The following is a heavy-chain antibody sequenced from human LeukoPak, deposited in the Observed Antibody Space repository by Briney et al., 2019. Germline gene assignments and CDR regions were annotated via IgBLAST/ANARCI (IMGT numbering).Heavy chain of an antibody. CDR1: GFTFSSYA. CDR2: ISYDGSNK. D-gene: IGHD4-11*01. V-gene: IGHV3-30-3*01. Sequence: GRSLRLSCAASGFTFSSYAMHWVRQAPGKGLEWEAVISYDGSNKYYADSVKGRFTISRDNSKNTLYLQMNSLRAEDTAVYYCATDERMTTPVYWGQGTLVTVSS. J-gene: IGHJ4*02. CDR3: ATDERMTTPVY.